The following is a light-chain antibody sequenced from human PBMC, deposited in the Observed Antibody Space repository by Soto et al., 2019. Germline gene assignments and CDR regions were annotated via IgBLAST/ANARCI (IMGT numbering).Light chain of an antibody. J-gene: IGKJ4*01. CDR2: DAS. CDR3: QQDDNVPLT. CDR1: QDINTY. Sequence: DIQMTQSPSSLSESVGDRVTITCQAIQDINTYLNWFQYKPGKAPKLLIYDASNLEAGVPSRFSGSGSGTDFTLIISSLQPKDIATYYCQQDDNVPLTFGGGTKVEI. V-gene: IGKV1-33*01.